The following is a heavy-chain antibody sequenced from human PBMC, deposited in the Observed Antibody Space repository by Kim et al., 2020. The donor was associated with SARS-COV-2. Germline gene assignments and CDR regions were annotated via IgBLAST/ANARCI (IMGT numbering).Heavy chain of an antibody. D-gene: IGHD6-13*01. CDR3: ARHAMRIAAAGVPDY. V-gene: IGHV4-59*08. Sequence: PSLKSRVTISVDTSKNQFSLKLSSVTAADTAVYYCARHAMRIAAAGVPDYWGQGTLVTVSS. J-gene: IGHJ4*02.